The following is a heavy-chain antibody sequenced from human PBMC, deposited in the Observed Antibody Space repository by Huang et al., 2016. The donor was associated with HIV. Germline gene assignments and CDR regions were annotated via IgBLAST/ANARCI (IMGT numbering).Heavy chain of an antibody. CDR1: GFSLSTSAVG. V-gene: IGHV2-5*01. Sequence: QITLKESGPILVKPTETLTVTCTFSGFSLSTSAVGVGWIRQPPGKALEWLTVSYWNDEKRYSPSLRTRVTITKDTANEQVVLTLTNMDAMDTGTYYCAVTFTSGSFDYWGQGTLVTVSS. J-gene: IGHJ4*02. D-gene: IGHD3-10*01. CDR3: AVTFTSGSFDY. CDR2: SYWNDEK.